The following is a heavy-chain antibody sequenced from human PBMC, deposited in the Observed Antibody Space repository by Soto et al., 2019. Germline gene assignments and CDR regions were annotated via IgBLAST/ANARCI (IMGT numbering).Heavy chain of an antibody. D-gene: IGHD1-26*01. CDR1: GFTFTNYW. J-gene: IGHJ5*02. CDR2: INADGTRT. Sequence: EVQLVESGGGLVQPGGSLRLSCAASGFTFTNYWMHWVRQAPGKGLVWVSRINADGTRTTYADSVKGRSTISRDNAQNTLYLQVNSVRVEDTAVYYCARLAVGRYDWFDPWGQGTLVTVSS. V-gene: IGHV3-74*03. CDR3: ARLAVGRYDWFDP.